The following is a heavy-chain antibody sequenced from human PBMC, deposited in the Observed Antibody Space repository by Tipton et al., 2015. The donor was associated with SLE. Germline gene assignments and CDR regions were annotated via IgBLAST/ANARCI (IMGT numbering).Heavy chain of an antibody. Sequence: SLRLSCVASGFTVSSNYMSWVRQSPGKGLEWVSVIFSGGTTKYVDSVKGRFFISRDNSKNILYLQMNSLRTDDTAVYYCARRSGDYPIHFDYWGQGTLVTVSS. V-gene: IGHV3-66*02. D-gene: IGHD2-21*02. J-gene: IGHJ4*02. CDR1: GFTVSSNY. CDR2: IFSGGTT. CDR3: ARRSGDYPIHFDY.